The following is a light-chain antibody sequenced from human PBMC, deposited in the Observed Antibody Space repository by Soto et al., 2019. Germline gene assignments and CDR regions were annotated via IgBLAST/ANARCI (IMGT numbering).Light chain of an antibody. V-gene: IGLV2-11*01. J-gene: IGLJ1*01. CDR3: ATWDDSLLAYV. CDR2: DVS. CDR1: SSDVGGYNY. Sequence: QSALTQPRSVSGSPGQSVTISCTGTSSDVGGYNYVSWYQQHPGKAPKLMIYDVSKRPSGVPDRFSGSKSGNTASLTISGLQAEDEADYYCATWDDSLLAYVFGTGTKLTVL.